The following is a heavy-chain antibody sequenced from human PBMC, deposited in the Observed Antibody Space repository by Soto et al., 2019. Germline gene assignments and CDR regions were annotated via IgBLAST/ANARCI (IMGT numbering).Heavy chain of an antibody. Sequence: GGSLRLSCAASGFTFSSYAMNWVRQAPGKGLEWVSYISSSSSIIYYADSVKGRFTISRDNAKNSLSLQMNSLRDEDTAMYYCARHSGITLFGVVTQHGMDVWGQGTTVTVSS. V-gene: IGHV3-48*02. CDR3: ARHSGITLFGVVTQHGMDV. D-gene: IGHD3-3*01. CDR1: GFTFSSYA. J-gene: IGHJ6*02. CDR2: ISSSSSII.